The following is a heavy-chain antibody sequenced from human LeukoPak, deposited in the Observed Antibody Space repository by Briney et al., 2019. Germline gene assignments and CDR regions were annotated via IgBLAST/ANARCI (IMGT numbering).Heavy chain of an antibody. V-gene: IGHV4-39*01. J-gene: IGHJ4*02. CDR1: GGSISNNNYY. CDR3: ATWRTAKTGFDY. D-gene: IGHD1-1*01. CDR2: IYYSGSP. Sequence: SETLSLTCTVSGGSISNNNYYWAWIRQPPGKGLECIGSIYYSGSPYYNPSLKSRVTISVDTSKNQFSLRLSSVTAADTAVYYCATWRTAKTGFDYWGQGTLVTVSS.